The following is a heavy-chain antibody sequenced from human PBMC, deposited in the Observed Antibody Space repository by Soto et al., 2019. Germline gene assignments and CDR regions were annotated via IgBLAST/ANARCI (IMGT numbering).Heavy chain of an antibody. Sequence: LSCAASGFTFSSYGMHWVRQAPGKGLEWVAVISYDGSNKYYADSVKGRFTISRDNSKNTLYLQMNSLRAEDTAVYYCAKDLGGDYGDYKFPYYYGMDVWGQGTTVTVSS. CDR1: GFTFSSYG. CDR2: ISYDGSNK. J-gene: IGHJ6*02. V-gene: IGHV3-30*18. D-gene: IGHD4-17*01. CDR3: AKDLGGDYGDYKFPYYYGMDV.